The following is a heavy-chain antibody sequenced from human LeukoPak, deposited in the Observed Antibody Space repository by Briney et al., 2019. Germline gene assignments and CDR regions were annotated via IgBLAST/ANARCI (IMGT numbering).Heavy chain of an antibody. Sequence: GGSLRLSCAASGFSVSDNYMTWVRQAPGKGLEWVSVIYSGNTTYYADSVKGRFTISRDNSKNTLNLQMNRLRTEDTAVYYCARRSMVRGVSNWFDPWGQGTLVTVSS. CDR2: IYSGNTT. CDR1: GFSVSDNY. D-gene: IGHD3-10*01. V-gene: IGHV3-66*01. J-gene: IGHJ5*02. CDR3: ARRSMVRGVSNWFDP.